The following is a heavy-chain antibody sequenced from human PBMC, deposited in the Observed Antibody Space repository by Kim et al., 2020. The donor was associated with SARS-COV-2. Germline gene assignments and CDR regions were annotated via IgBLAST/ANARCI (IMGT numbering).Heavy chain of an antibody. V-gene: IGHV5-10-1*01. CDR2: IDPSDSYT. Sequence: GESLKISCKGSGYSFTSYWISWVRQMPGKGLEWMGRIDPSDSYTNYSPSFQGHVTISADKSISIAYLQWSSLKASDTAMYYCARHPYSSGWYTPPYYYYGMDLGPRGTTVSVSS. D-gene: IGHD6-19*01. CDR3: ARHPYSSGWYTPPYYYYGMDL. CDR1: GYSFTSYW. J-gene: IGHJ6*04.